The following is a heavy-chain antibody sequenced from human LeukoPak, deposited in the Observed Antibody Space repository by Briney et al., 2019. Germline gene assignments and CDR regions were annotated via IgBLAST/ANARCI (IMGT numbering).Heavy chain of an antibody. CDR3: ATDGGPAYSSSWYLY. Sequence: PAGSLRLSCAASGFTFSSYEMNWVRQAPGKGLEWVSYISSSGSTIYYADSVKGRFTISRDNAKNSLYLQMNSLRAEDTAVYYCATDGGPAYSSSWYLYWGQGSLVAVSS. D-gene: IGHD6-13*01. CDR2: ISSSGSTI. J-gene: IGHJ4*02. V-gene: IGHV3-48*03. CDR1: GFTFSSYE.